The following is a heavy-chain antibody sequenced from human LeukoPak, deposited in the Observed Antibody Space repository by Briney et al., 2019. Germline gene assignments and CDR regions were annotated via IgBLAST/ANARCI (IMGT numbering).Heavy chain of an antibody. V-gene: IGHV1-2*02. CDR3: VRDSEELLPVANRFDP. J-gene: IGHJ5*02. CDR2: INPNSGAT. CDR1: GYIFTGYY. D-gene: IGHD1-26*01. Sequence: ASVKVSCKASGYIFTGYYMHWVRQAPGQGFEWMGWINPNSGATNYEQKFQGRVTMTRDTSISTAYMELSRLRSDDTALYYCVRDSEELLPVANRFDPWGQGTLVTVSS.